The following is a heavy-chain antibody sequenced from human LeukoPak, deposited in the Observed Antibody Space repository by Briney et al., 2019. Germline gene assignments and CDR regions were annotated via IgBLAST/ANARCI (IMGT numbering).Heavy chain of an antibody. CDR3: ARHLHSSGYFHFDY. J-gene: IGHJ4*02. V-gene: IGHV5-51*01. D-gene: IGHD6-19*01. Sequence: GESLKISCRGSGYRFTNYWIGWVRQTPGKGLEWVGIIYPGDSDTRYNPSFQGQVTISADKSISTAYLQWSSLRASDTAHYYCARHLHSSGYFHFDYWGQGTLVTVSS. CDR1: GYRFTNYW. CDR2: IYPGDSDT.